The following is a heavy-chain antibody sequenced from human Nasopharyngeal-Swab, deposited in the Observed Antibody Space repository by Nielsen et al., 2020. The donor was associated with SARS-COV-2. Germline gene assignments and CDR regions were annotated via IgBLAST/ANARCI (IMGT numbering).Heavy chain of an antibody. CDR3: ARGVGVDDFWSGRFDY. CDR1: GFTVSGNF. J-gene: IGHJ4*02. Sequence: GESLQISCAASGFTVSGNFMTWVRQAPGKGLEWVSVIYSAGQTNYADSVKGRFTISRDNSKNTLYLQMNSLRAEDTAVYYCARGVGVDDFWSGRFDYWGQGTLVTVSS. CDR2: IYSAGQT. D-gene: IGHD3-3*01. V-gene: IGHV3-53*01.